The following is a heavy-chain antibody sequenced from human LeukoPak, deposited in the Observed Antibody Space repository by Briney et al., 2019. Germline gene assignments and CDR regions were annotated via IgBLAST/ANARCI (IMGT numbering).Heavy chain of an antibody. Sequence: GGSLRLSCAASGSTFSTYAMSWVRQAPGKGLEWVSAISGGGHNTYYADSVKGRFTISRDNSKNTLYLQMNSLRVEGTAVYYCAKGPYCSSTSCYSAFDHWGQGTLVTVSS. CDR1: GSTFSTYA. D-gene: IGHD2-2*01. V-gene: IGHV3-23*01. CDR2: ISGGGHNT. CDR3: AKGPYCSSTSCYSAFDH. J-gene: IGHJ4*02.